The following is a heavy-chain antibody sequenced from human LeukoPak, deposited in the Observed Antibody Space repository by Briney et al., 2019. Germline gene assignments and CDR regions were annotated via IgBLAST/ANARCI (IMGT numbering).Heavy chain of an antibody. V-gene: IGHV4-34*01. CDR3: ARHRAHMITLGGVIVTFSRYYYYYYMDV. CDR2: INHSGST. J-gene: IGHJ6*03. CDR1: GGSFSGYY. D-gene: IGHD3-16*02. Sequence: NPSETLSLTCAVYGGSFSGYYWSWIRQPPGKGLEWIGEINHSGSTNYNPSLKSRVTISVDTSKNQFSLKLSSVTAADTAVYYCARHRAHMITLGGVIVTFSRYYYYYYMDVWGKGTTVTISS.